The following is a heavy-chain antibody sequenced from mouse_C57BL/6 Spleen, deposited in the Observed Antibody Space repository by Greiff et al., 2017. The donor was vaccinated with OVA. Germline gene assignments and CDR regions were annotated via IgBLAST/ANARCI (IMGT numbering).Heavy chain of an antibody. CDR3: ARGNYSNYGFAY. CDR1: GYTFTSYG. CDR2: IYPRSGNT. Sequence: VKLMESGAELARPGASVKLSCKASGYTFTSYGISWVKQRTGQGLEWIGEIYPRSGNTYYNEKFKGKATLTADKSSSTAYMELRSLTSEDSAVYFCARGNYSNYGFAYWGQGTLVTVSA. D-gene: IGHD2-5*01. J-gene: IGHJ3*01. V-gene: IGHV1-81*01.